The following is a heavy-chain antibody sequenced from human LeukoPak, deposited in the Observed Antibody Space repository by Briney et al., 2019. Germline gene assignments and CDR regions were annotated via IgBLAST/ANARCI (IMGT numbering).Heavy chain of an antibody. CDR1: GGSFSGYY. CDR3: ARLPTYYYDSSGYSDY. J-gene: IGHJ4*02. CDR2: INHSGST. D-gene: IGHD3-22*01. Sequence: PSETLSLTCAVYGGSFSGYYWSWIRQPPGKGLEWIGEINHSGSTNYNPSLKSRVTISVDTSKNQFSLKLSSVTAADTAVYYCARLPTYYYDSSGYSDYWGQGTLVTVSS. V-gene: IGHV4-34*01.